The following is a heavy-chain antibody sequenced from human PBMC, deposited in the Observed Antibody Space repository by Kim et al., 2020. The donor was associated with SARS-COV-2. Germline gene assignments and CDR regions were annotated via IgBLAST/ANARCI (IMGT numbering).Heavy chain of an antibody. CDR1: GFTFSSYG. D-gene: IGHD6-13*01. CDR3: AKDHPIPEAGSLGWFDP. Sequence: GGSLRLSCAASGFTFSSYGMHWVRQAPGKGLEWVAVIAYDGSNKYYADSVKGRFTISRDNSKNTLYLQMISLRAEDTAVYYCAKDHPIPEAGSLGWFDPWGQGTLVTVSS. CDR2: IAYDGSNK. V-gene: IGHV3-30*18. J-gene: IGHJ5*02.